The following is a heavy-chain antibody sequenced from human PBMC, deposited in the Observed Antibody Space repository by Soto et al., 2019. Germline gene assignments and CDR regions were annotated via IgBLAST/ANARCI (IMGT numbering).Heavy chain of an antibody. V-gene: IGHV3-7*01. CDR3: VEYGCSAS. CDR2: IEQDGSEV. CDR1: GFTFSSYW. J-gene: IGHJ4*02. Sequence: EVQLVESGGGLVQPGGSLRLSCAASGFTFSSYWMSWVRQAPGKGLEWVANIEQDGSEVYYVDSVKGRFTISRDNAKASMYLKMYSLSAEGTAGYYCVEYGCSASWGKGTLVTVSS. D-gene: IGHD6-25*01.